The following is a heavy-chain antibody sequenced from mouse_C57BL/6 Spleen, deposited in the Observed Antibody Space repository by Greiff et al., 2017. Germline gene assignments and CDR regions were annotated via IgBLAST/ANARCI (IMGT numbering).Heavy chain of an antibody. Sequence: EVQLQQSGAELVRPGASVKLSCTASGFNIKDYYMHWVKQRPEQGLEWIGRIDPEDGDTEYAPKFQGKATMTADTSSNTAYLQLSSLTSEDTAVYYCTEGDSSGYWFAYWGQGTLVTVSA. CDR2: IDPEDGDT. D-gene: IGHD3-2*02. CDR3: TEGDSSGYWFAY. CDR1: GFNIKDYY. V-gene: IGHV14-1*01. J-gene: IGHJ3*01.